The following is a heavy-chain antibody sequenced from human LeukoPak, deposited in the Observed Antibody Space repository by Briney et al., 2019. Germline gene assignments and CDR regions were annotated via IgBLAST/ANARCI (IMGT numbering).Heavy chain of an antibody. D-gene: IGHD6-25*01. CDR2: INHSGST. Sequence: SETLSLTCAVYGGSFSGYYWSWIRQPPGKGLEWIGEINHSGSTNYNPSLKSRVTISVDTSQNQFFLLLTSVTAADTAVYYCARVAGYLPTRWFDPWGQGTHVTVSS. CDR1: GGSFSGYY. J-gene: IGHJ5*02. V-gene: IGHV4-34*01. CDR3: ARVAGYLPTRWFDP.